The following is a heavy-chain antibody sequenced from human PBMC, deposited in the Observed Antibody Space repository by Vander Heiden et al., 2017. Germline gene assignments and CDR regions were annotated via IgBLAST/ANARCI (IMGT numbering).Heavy chain of an antibody. D-gene: IGHD3-10*01. Sequence: QMQLVQSGPEVKKPGTSVKVSCKASGFTFTSSAVQGVRQARGQPLEWIGWIDVGSGNTNYAQKCQERVTITRDMSTSTAYMELSNLRSEDTAVYYCAADRGVMVRGVYSDLDYFDYWGQGTLVTVSS. CDR3: AADRGVMVRGVYSDLDYFDY. J-gene: IGHJ4*02. V-gene: IGHV1-58*01. CDR1: GFTFTSSA. CDR2: IDVGSGNT.